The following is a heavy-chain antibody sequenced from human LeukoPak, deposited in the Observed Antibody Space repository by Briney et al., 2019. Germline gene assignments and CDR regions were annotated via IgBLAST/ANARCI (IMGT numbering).Heavy chain of an antibody. V-gene: IGHV1-2*02. CDR1: GYTFTGYY. Sequence: APVKVSCKASGYTFTGYYMHWVRQAPGQGLEWMGWINPNSGGTNYAQKFQGRVTMTRDTSISTAYMELSRLRSDDTAVYYCARQWDYYDSSGYLFDYWGQGTLVTVSS. CDR2: INPNSGGT. CDR3: ARQWDYYDSSGYLFDY. J-gene: IGHJ4*02. D-gene: IGHD3-22*01.